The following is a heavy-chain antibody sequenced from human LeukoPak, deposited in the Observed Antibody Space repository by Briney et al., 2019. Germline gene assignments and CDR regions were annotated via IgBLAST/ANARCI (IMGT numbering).Heavy chain of an antibody. D-gene: IGHD3-22*01. CDR1: GYTFTGYY. V-gene: IGHV1-2*06. Sequence: ASVKVSCKASGYTFTGYYIHWVRQAPGQGLDWMGRINPNNGGTNYAQKFQGRVTMTRDMSMRTAYMELSRLRSDDTAVYYCAGEDNSSGYRPFDIWGQGTMVTVPS. J-gene: IGHJ3*02. CDR3: AGEDNSSGYRPFDI. CDR2: INPNNGGT.